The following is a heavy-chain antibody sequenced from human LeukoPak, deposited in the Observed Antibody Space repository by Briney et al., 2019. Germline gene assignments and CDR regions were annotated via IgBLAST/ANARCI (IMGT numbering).Heavy chain of an antibody. J-gene: IGHJ3*02. D-gene: IGHD3-22*01. Sequence: GASVKVSCKASGYTFTGYYMHWVRQAPGQGLEWIGWINPNSGGTNYAQKFQGRVTMTRDTSISTAYMELSRLRSDDTAVYYCARHDYYDSSGYYFFVAFDIWGQGTMVTVSS. CDR2: INPNSGGT. V-gene: IGHV1-2*02. CDR1: GYTFTGYY. CDR3: ARHDYYDSSGYYFFVAFDI.